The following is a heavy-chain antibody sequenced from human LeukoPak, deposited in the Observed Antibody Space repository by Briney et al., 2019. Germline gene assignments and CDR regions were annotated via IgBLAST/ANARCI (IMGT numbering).Heavy chain of an antibody. CDR3: ARQSLRYCSSTSCSYWYFDL. CDR1: GYSFTSYW. D-gene: IGHD2-2*01. V-gene: IGHV5-51*01. CDR2: IYPGDSDT. J-gene: IGHJ2*01. Sequence: GESLKISCKGSGYSFTSYWIGWVRQMPGKGLEWMGIIYPGDSDTRYSPSFQGQVTISADKSISTAYLQWSSLKASDTAMYYCARQSLRYCSSTSCSYWYFDLWGRGTLVTVSS.